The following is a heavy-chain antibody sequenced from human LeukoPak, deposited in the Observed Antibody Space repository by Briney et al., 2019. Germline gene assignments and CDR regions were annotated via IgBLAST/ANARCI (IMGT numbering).Heavy chain of an antibody. CDR3: ARQVAGNDAFDI. D-gene: IGHD6-13*01. J-gene: IGHJ3*02. CDR1: GGSFSGYY. Sequence: SETLSLTCAVYGGSFSGYYWSWIRQPPGKGLEWIGEINHSGSTNYNPSLKSRVTISVDTSKNQFSLKLRSVAAADTAVYYCARQVAGNDAFDIWGQGTMVTVSS. V-gene: IGHV4-34*01. CDR2: INHSGST.